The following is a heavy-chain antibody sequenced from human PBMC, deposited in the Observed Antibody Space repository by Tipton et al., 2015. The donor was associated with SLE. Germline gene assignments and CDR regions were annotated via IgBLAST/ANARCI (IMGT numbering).Heavy chain of an antibody. Sequence: SLRLSCAASGFTFSGSAMHWVRQASGKGLEWVGRIRSKANSYATAYAASVKGRFTISRDDSKNTAYLQMNSLKTEDTAVYYCTRQMYSNSWRPGLFDPWGQGTLVTVSS. V-gene: IGHV3-73*01. J-gene: IGHJ5*02. D-gene: IGHD6-13*01. CDR3: TRQMYSNSWRPGLFDP. CDR1: GFTFSGSA. CDR2: IRSKANSYAT.